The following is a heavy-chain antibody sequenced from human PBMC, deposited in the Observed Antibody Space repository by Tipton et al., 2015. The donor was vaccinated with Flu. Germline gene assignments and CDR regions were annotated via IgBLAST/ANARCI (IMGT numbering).Heavy chain of an antibody. D-gene: IGHD3-22*01. Sequence: TLSLTCPVSGGSISSYYWSWIRQPPGKGLEWIGYIYYSGSTNYNPSLKSRVTISVDTSKNQFSLKLSSVTAADTAVYYCARVDSSGYYPGHWGQGTLVTVSS. J-gene: IGHJ4*02. CDR3: ARVDSSGYYPGH. CDR1: GGSISSYY. CDR2: IYYSGST. V-gene: IGHV4-59*01.